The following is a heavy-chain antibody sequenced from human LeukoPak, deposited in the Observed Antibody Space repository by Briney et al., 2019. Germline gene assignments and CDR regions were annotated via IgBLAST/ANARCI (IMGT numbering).Heavy chain of an antibody. J-gene: IGHJ4*02. Sequence: SETLSLTCTVSGVSISSYYWSWIRQPPGKGLEWIGYIYYSGSTNYNPFLKSRVTISVDTSKNQFSLKLSSVTAADTAVYYCARSAYYDSSGYPSPLRYWGQGTLVTVSS. CDR3: ARSAYYDSSGYPSPLRY. CDR2: IYYSGST. V-gene: IGHV4-59*01. D-gene: IGHD3-22*01. CDR1: GVSISSYY.